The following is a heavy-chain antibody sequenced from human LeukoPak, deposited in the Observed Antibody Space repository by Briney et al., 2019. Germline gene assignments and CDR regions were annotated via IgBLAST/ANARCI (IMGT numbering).Heavy chain of an antibody. D-gene: IGHD3-10*01. Sequence: ASVKFSCKASEYTFTSYYMHWLRQAPGQGLEWMGIINPSGGSTSYAQKFQGRVTMTRDTSTSTVYMELSSLRSEDTAVYYCAMVRGVDYYYYYIDVWGKGTTVTVSS. CDR3: AMVRGVDYYYYYIDV. V-gene: IGHV1-46*01. CDR2: INPSGGST. CDR1: EYTFTSYY. J-gene: IGHJ6*03.